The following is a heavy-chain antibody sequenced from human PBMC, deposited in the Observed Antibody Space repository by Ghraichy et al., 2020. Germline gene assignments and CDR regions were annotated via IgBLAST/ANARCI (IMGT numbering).Heavy chain of an antibody. J-gene: IGHJ4*02. Sequence: GGSLRLSCAASGFRFSSYWMSWVRQAPGKGLEWVASISEDGSGKQYMDSVKGRFTISRDNAKNSLFLQMNSLRVEGTAVYYCARCEDYWGQGTLVTVS. V-gene: IGHV3-7*03. CDR2: ISEDGSGK. CDR1: GFRFSSYW. CDR3: ARCEDY.